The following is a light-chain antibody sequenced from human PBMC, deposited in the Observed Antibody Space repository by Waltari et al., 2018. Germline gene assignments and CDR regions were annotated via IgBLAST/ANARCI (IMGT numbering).Light chain of an antibody. Sequence: SSELTQDPAVSVAMGQTVRLTCQADSLRSYYASWYQQRPGQAPILVIYDKNNRPSGVPDRFSGSSSHNTGSLTITGAQAEDEASYYCHSRDASGVAGSFGGGTKLTVL. CDR1: SLRSYY. V-gene: IGLV3-19*01. CDR2: DKN. J-gene: IGLJ2*01. CDR3: HSRDASGVAGS.